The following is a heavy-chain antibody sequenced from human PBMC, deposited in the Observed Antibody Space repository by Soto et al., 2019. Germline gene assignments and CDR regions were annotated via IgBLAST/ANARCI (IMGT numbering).Heavy chain of an antibody. D-gene: IGHD3-16*01. V-gene: IGHV1-3*05. Sequence: QVQLVQSGAEEKQPGASVRLSCKASGYDFSSYAMHWVRQAPGQRLEWMGWINIGSGNTEYSQNFQDRITITRDTSPSTVSMGLTTLNSEDTAVYYFARDGGDSVYRLIYYFFIGLDVWAQGTMVTVSS. CDR1: GYDFSSYA. J-gene: IGHJ6*02. CDR2: INIGSGNT. CDR3: ARDGGDSVYRLIYYFFIGLDV.